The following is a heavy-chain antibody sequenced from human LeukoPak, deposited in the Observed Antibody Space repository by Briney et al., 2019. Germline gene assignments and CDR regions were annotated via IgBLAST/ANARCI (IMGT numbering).Heavy chain of an antibody. CDR1: GYTFTSYG. CDR2: ISAYNGNT. CDR3: ARGPESSGWYEGVWFDP. J-gene: IGHJ5*02. V-gene: IGHV1-18*01. D-gene: IGHD6-19*01. Sequence: ASVKVSCKASGYTFTSYGISWVRQAPGQGLEWMGWISAYNGNTNYAQKLQGRVTMTTDTSTSTAYMELRSLRSDDTAVYYCARGPESSGWYEGVWFDPWGQGTLVTVSS.